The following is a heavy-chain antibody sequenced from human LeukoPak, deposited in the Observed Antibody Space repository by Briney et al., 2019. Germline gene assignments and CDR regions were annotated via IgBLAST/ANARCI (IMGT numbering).Heavy chain of an antibody. CDR2: INWNGGST. Sequence: GGSLRLSCGASGFTFDDYGMSWVRHAPGKGLEWVSGINWNGGSTGYADSVKGRFTISRDNAKNSLYLQMNSLRAEDTALYYCARDYSRTYVFDIWGRGTMVTVSS. D-gene: IGHD4-11*01. J-gene: IGHJ3*02. CDR3: ARDYSRTYVFDI. CDR1: GFTFDDYG. V-gene: IGHV3-20*04.